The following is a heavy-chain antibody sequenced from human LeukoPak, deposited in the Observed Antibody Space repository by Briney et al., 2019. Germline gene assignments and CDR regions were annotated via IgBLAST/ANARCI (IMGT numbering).Heavy chain of an antibody. CDR1: GFTFTDYY. J-gene: IGHJ6*02. Sequence: GGSLRLSCAASGFTFTDYYMSWIRQAPGKGLEWVSYITDSSSYTNYADSVKGRFTISRDNAKNSLYLQMNSLRAEDTAVYYCAHMAPYYYYGMDVWGQGTTVTVSS. CDR2: ITDSSSYT. D-gene: IGHD5-24*01. CDR3: AHMAPYYYYGMDV. V-gene: IGHV3-11*03.